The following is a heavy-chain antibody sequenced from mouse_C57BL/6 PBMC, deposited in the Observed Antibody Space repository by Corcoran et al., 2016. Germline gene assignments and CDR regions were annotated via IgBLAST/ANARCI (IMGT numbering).Heavy chain of an antibody. CDR1: GYTLTDYY. J-gene: IGHJ3*01. CDR2: INPNNGGT. CDR3: ARGNY. Sequence: EVQLQQSGPELVKPGASVKISCRASGYTLTDYYMHWVKQSHGKSLEWIGDINPNNGGTSYNQKFKGKATLTVDKSSSTAYMELRSLTSEDSAVYYCARGNYWGQGTVVTVSA. V-gene: IGHV1-26*01. D-gene: IGHD2-1*01.